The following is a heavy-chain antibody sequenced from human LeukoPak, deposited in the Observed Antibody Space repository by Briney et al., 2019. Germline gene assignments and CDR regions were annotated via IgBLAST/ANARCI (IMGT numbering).Heavy chain of an antibody. V-gene: IGHV1-18*04. Sequence: GASVKVSCKASGYTFTSYGISWVRQAPGQGLEWMGWISAYNGNTNYAQKLQGRVTMTTDTSTSTAYMELRSLRSDDTAVYYCARDDIVATIEVPGLTTVTTIPLVSWGQGTLVTVSS. CDR3: ARDDIVATIEVPGLTTVTTIPLVS. D-gene: IGHD5-12*01. J-gene: IGHJ4*02. CDR2: ISAYNGNT. CDR1: GYTFTSYG.